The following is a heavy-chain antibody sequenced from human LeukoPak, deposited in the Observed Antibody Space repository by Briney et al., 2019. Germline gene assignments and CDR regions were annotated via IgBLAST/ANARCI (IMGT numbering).Heavy chain of an antibody. CDR2: ISWNSGSI. CDR3: VSQEVVPH. CDR1: GFTFDDYA. Sequence: GRSLRLSCAASGFTFDDYAMHWVRQAPGKGLEWVSSISWNSGSIDYADSVKGRFTISRDNAKNSLYLQMDSLRAEDTAVYYCVSQEVVPHWGQGTLVSVSS. D-gene: IGHD2-15*01. J-gene: IGHJ4*02. V-gene: IGHV3-9*01.